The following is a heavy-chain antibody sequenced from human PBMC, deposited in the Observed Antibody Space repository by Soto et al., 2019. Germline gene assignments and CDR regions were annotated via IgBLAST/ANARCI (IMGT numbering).Heavy chain of an antibody. CDR1: GVSINSHY. CDR2: IYYSGST. D-gene: IGHD2-8*02. J-gene: IGHJ4*02. Sequence: SVTLSLTCTVSGVSINSHYWSWIRQPPGRGLEWMGYIYYSGSTTYNPSLKSRVTTSVDRSKNQFSLRLSSVTAADTAVYFCASRSSGLLYYFDSWGQGTRVTVSS. V-gene: IGHV4-59*11. CDR3: ASRSSGLLYYFDS.